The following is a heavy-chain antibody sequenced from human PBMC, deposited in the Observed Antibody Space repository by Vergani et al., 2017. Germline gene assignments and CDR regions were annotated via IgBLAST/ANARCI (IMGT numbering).Heavy chain of an antibody. CDR1: GGTFSSYT. Sequence: QVQLVQSGAEVKKPGSSVKVSCKASGGTFSSYTISWVRQAPGQGLEWMGRIIPILGIANYAQKFQGRVTITADKSTSTAYMELSSLRSDDTAVYYCARCAQGVVRWSEWGQGTLVTVSS. V-gene: IGHV1-69*02. J-gene: IGHJ4*02. D-gene: IGHD3-10*01. CDR3: ARCAQGVVRWSE. CDR2: IIPILGIA.